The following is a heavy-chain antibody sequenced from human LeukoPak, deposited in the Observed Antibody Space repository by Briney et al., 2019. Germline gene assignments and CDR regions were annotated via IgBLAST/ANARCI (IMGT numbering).Heavy chain of an antibody. Sequence: ETLSLTCSVSGGSISKNYWSWIRQPPGKGMEWVSVIYSGGSTYYADSVKGRFTISRDNSKNTLYLQMNSLRAEDTAVYYCARVKDTVIPYYFDYWGQGTLVTVSS. D-gene: IGHD5-18*01. V-gene: IGHV3-53*01. CDR1: GGSISKNY. J-gene: IGHJ4*02. CDR3: ARVKDTVIPYYFDY. CDR2: IYSGGST.